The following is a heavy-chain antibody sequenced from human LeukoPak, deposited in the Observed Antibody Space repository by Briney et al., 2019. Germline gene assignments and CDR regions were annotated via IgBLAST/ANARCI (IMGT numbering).Heavy chain of an antibody. CDR1: GGPISRYH. V-gene: IGHV4-59*08. CDR2: IYYSGST. CDR3: ARHRGPDAFDI. Sequence: PSETLSLTCTVSGGPISRYHWSWLRQPPGKGLEWIGYIYYSGSTNYNPSLKSRVTISVDTSKNQFSLKLSSVTAADTAVYYCARHRGPDAFDIWGQGTMVTVSS. J-gene: IGHJ3*02.